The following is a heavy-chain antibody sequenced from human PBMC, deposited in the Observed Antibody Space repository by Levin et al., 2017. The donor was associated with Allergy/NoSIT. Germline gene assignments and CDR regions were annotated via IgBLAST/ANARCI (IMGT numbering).Heavy chain of an antibody. CDR1: GGSISGGGYH. D-gene: IGHD5-24*01. J-gene: IGHJ4*02. Sequence: TSQTLSLTCTVSGGSISGGGYHWTWIRQHSEKGLEWIGYIYYSGSTFYNPSLKSRLMISVDTSKNQFSLNVSSVTAADTAVYYCAREDGSTFDFWGQGALVTVAS. V-gene: IGHV4-31*03. CDR3: AREDGSTFDF. CDR2: IYYSGST.